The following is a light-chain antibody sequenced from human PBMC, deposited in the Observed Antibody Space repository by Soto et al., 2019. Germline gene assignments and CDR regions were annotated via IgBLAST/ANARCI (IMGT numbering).Light chain of an antibody. J-gene: IGKJ1*01. CDR3: LQYDKWPPWT. CDR2: GAS. Sequence: VMTQSPATLSVSPGERVTLCCRASQSVGGSLAWYRQKPGQAPSLLVYGASTRATGIPARFSGSGSGTEFTLTISSLQSDDFAVYYCLQYDKWPPWTFGQGTKGDIK. V-gene: IGKV3-15*01. CDR1: QSVGGS.